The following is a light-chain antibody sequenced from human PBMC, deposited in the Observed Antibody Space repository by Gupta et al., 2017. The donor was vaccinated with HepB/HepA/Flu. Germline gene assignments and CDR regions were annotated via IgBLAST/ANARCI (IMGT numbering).Light chain of an antibody. CDR3: QQYNSYPQT. V-gene: IGKV1-5*03. J-gene: IGKJ1*01. CDR1: QSISSW. CDR2: NAS. Sequence: IQMTQAPSILSAPLGDTVTTTCRDSQSISSWLAWYQQKPGEAPKLLIYNASSSESGVPSRFSGSGSRRELTLTISSLQPDDFATYYCQQYNSYPQTFGQGTKVEIK.